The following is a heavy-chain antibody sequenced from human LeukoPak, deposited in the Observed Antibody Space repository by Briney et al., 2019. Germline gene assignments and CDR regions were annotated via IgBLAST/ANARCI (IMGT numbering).Heavy chain of an antibody. CDR2: ISWNSDSI. D-gene: IGHD3-10*01. CDR3: LRDTLYDSGSYPYFQH. J-gene: IGHJ1*01. CDR1: GFTFDDYA. Sequence: GRSLRLSCAASGFTFDDYAMHLVRQAPGKGLEWVSGISWNSDSIDYADSVKGRFTISRDNARNTLYLQMNSLRAEDTAVYYCLRDTLYDSGSYPYFQHWGQGTLVTVSS. V-gene: IGHV3-9*01.